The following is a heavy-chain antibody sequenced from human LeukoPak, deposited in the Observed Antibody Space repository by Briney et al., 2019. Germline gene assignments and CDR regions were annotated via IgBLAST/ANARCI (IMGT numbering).Heavy chain of an antibody. CDR1: GYTFTSYA. V-gene: IGHV1-3*01. J-gene: IGHJ4*02. CDR3: ARDLDGTMVRGVPLNY. Sequence: ASVKVSCKASGYTFTSYAMHWVRQAPEQRLEWMGWINAGNGNTKYSQKFQGRVTITRDTSASTAYMELSSLRSEDTAVYYCARDLDGTMVRGVPLNYWGQGTLVTVSS. D-gene: IGHD3-10*01. CDR2: INAGNGNT.